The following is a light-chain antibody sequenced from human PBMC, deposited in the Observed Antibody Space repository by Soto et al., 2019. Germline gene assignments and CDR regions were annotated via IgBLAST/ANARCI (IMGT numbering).Light chain of an antibody. Sequence: EIVMTQSPATLSVSPGERATLSCRASQSSVSDLAWHQQKPGQAPRLLIYAAATRATGIPARFRGSESGTEFSLTISSLQSEDFALYYCQQYYDWPPVTFGGGTKVDI. CDR3: QQYYDWPPVT. CDR1: QSSVSD. J-gene: IGKJ4*01. V-gene: IGKV3-15*01. CDR2: AAA.